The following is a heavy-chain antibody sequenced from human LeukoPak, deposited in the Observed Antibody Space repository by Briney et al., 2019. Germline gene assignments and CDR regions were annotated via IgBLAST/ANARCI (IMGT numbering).Heavy chain of an antibody. D-gene: IGHD3-3*01. CDR1: GGSISSYY. V-gene: IGHV4-4*09. Sequence: SETLSLTCTVSGGSISSYYWSWIRQPPGKGLEWIGYIYTSGSTNYNPSLKSRVAISVDTSKNQFSLKLSSVTAADTAVYYCARASSYDPPRPYYYYMDVWGKGTTVTVSS. CDR2: IYTSGST. J-gene: IGHJ6*03. CDR3: ARASSYDPPRPYYYYMDV.